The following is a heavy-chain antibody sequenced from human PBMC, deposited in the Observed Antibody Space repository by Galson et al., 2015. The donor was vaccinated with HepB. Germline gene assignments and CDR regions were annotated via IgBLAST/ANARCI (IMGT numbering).Heavy chain of an antibody. CDR1: GGTFSSYA. Sequence: KVSCKASGGTFSSYAISWVRQAPGQGLEWMGRIIPILGIANYAQKFQGRVTITADKSTSTAYMGLSSLRSEDTAVYYCARGSMIVGSMKGWGQGTLVTVSS. CDR2: IIPILGIA. CDR3: ARGSMIVGSMKG. J-gene: IGHJ4*02. D-gene: IGHD3-22*01. V-gene: IGHV1-69*04.